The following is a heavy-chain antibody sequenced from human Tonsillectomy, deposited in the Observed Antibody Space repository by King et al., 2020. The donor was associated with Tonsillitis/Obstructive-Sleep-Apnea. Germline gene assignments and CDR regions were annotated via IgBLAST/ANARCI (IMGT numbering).Heavy chain of an antibody. CDR1: GYNFTSYW. J-gene: IGHJ6*03. CDR3: ASHYYDSSGYRNRYYYYMDV. V-gene: IGHV5-51*01. D-gene: IGHD3-22*01. CDR2: IYPGDSDT. Sequence: QLVQSGAEVKKPGESLKISCKGSGYNFTSYWIGWVRQMPGKGLEWMGIIYPGDSDTRYSPSFQGQVTISADKSISTAYLQWSSLKASDSAMYYCASHYYDSSGYRNRYYYYMDVWGKGTTVTVSS.